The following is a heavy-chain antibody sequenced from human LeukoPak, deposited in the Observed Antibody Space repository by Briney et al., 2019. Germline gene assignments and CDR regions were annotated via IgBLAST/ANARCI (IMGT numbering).Heavy chain of an antibody. CDR2: INWKTSNG. D-gene: IGHD5-24*01. J-gene: IGHJ2*01. Sequence: GGTLRRSCAGSGFNFDDYAMHWVRQAPGRGLEWVSGINWKTSNGIYADSVKGRFTISRDNAKNSLYLQMSSLRAEDTALYYCTRRAARWQFDLWGRGTLLTVSS. V-gene: IGHV3-9*01. CDR1: GFNFDDYA. CDR3: TRRAARWQFDL.